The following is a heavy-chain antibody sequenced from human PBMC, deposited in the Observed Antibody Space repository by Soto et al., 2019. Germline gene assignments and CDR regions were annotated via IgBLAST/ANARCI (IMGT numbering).Heavy chain of an antibody. V-gene: IGHV1-69*14. CDR2: IIPIFGTA. D-gene: IGHD3-22*01. CDR1: GGTFSSYA. J-gene: IGHJ6*02. Sequence: QVQLVQSGAEVKKPGSSVKVSCKASGGTFSSYAISWVRQAPGQGLEWMGGIIPIFGTANYAQKFQGRVTITAHKPTSTTYIDLSSLRSENTAVYYCAGIVQPRHYYAMNGCGQGTTVTVSS. CDR3: AGIVQPRHYYAMNG.